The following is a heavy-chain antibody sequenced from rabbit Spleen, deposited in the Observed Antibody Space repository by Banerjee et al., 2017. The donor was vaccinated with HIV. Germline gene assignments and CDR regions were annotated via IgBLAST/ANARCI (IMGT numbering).Heavy chain of an antibody. CDR2: IYAGSSSNT. CDR1: GFSFSSSYD. Sequence: QEQLVESGGGLVQPEGSLTPTCTASGFSFSSSYDMCWVRQAPGKGLEWIACIYAGSSSNTYSATWAKGRFTISKTSSTTVTLQMTSLTAADTATYFCARDTATSFSTYGMDLWGQGTLVTVS. D-gene: IGHD1-1*01. CDR3: ARDTATSFSTYGMDL. V-gene: IGHV1S45*01. J-gene: IGHJ6*01.